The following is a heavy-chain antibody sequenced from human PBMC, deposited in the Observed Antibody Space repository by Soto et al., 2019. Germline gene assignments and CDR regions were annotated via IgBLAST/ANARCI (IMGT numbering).Heavy chain of an antibody. D-gene: IGHD6-19*01. Sequence: QVQLVESGGGVVQPGRSLRLSCTASGFTFSSFTMHWVRQAPGKGLEWVGFISYDDGTNQFYADSVKGRFTFSRDNRNNTLYLQMNSLRGEDTAVYFCARSIAVAGTPEFDYWGQGTLVTVSS. CDR2: ISYDDGTNQ. CDR1: GFTFSSFT. CDR3: ARSIAVAGTPEFDY. J-gene: IGHJ4*02. V-gene: IGHV3-30-3*01.